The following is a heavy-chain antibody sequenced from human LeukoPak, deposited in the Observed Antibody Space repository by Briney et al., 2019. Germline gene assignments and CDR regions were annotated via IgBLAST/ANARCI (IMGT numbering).Heavy chain of an antibody. CDR1: GYTFTSYA. CDR3: AREWGGVGTVTYCFDY. V-gene: IGHV1-18*01. CDR2: ISGYNGNV. Sequence: RASVKVSCKASGYTFTSYAISWVRQAPGQGLEWMGWISGYNGNVNYAQKLQGRVTMTTDTSTSTAYMELRSLRSDDTAVYYCAREWGGVGTVTYCFDYWGQGTLVTVSS. J-gene: IGHJ4*02. D-gene: IGHD1-26*01.